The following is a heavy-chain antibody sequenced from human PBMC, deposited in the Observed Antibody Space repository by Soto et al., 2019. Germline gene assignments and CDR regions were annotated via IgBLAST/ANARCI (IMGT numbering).Heavy chain of an antibody. V-gene: IGHV4-59*11. CDR1: GGSIRNTHY. CDR2: IHYSGGS. CDR3: ARGEINYVWYFDL. Sequence: SETLSLTCAVSGGSIRNTHYWVWIRQPPGKGLEWIGYIHYSGGSSYNPTLKRRVTISVDTSKNQFSLKLSSVTAADTAVYYCARGEINYVWYFDLWGRGTLVTVSS. J-gene: IGHJ2*01. D-gene: IGHD1-7*01.